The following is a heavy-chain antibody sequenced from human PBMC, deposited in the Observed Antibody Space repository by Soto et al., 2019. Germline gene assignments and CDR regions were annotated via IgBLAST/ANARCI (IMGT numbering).Heavy chain of an antibody. D-gene: IGHD4-17*01. CDR2: ISYDGSNK. Sequence: GSLRLSCAASGFTFSSYAMSWVRQAPGKGLEWVALISYDGSNKYYADSVKGRFTISRDNSKNTLFLQMNSLRAEDTAEYYCARRYYGGNSQAFDIWGQGTMVTVSS. CDR3: ARRYYGGNSQAFDI. CDR1: GFTFSSYA. V-gene: IGHV3-30*14. J-gene: IGHJ3*02.